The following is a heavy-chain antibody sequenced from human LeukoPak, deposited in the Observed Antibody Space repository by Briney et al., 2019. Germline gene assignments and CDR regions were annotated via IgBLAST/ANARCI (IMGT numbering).Heavy chain of an antibody. CDR3: ARGSWGSSGWYRH. CDR1: GGSFSGYY. D-gene: IGHD6-19*01. V-gene: IGHV4-34*01. J-gene: IGHJ4*02. CDR2: INHSGST. Sequence: SETLSLTCAVHGGSFSGYYWSWIRQPPGKGLEWIGEINHSGSTNYNPSLKSRVTISVDTSKNQFSLKLSSVTAADTAVYYCARGSWGSSGWYRHWGQGTLVTVSS.